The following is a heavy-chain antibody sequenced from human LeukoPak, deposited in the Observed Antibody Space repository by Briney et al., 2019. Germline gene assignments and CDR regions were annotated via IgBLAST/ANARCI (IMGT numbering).Heavy chain of an antibody. CDR2: ISDSGGRT. D-gene: IGHD3-22*01. CDR3: AKRGVVIRVILVGFHKEAYYFDS. CDR1: GITLSNYG. V-gene: IGHV3-23*01. J-gene: IGHJ4*02. Sequence: GGSLRLSCAVSGITLSNYGMSWVRQAPGKGLEWVGGISDSGGRTNYADSVKGRFTISRDNPKNTLYRQMNSLRAEDTAVYFCAKRGVVIRVILVGFHKEAYYFDSWGQGALVTVSS.